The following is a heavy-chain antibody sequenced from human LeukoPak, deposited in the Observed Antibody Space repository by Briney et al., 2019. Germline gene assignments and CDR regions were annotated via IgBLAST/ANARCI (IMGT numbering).Heavy chain of an antibody. CDR2: IYYSGST. V-gene: IGHV4-59*01. J-gene: IGHJ4*02. CDR1: GGSISSYY. CDR3: ARVRGYYSKDY. D-gene: IGHD3-3*01. Sequence: SETLSLTCTVSGGSISSYYWSWIRQPPGKGLEWIGYIYYSGSTNYNPSLKSRVTISVDTSKNQFSLKLSSVTAADTAVYYCARVRGYYSKDYWGQGTLVTVSS.